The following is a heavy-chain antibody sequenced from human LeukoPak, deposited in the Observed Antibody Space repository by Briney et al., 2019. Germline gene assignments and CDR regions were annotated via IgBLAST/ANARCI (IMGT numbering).Heavy chain of an antibody. D-gene: IGHD2-2*01. Sequence: ASVKVSCKASGYTFTSYGISWVRQAPGQGLEWMGWISAYNGNTNYAQKLRGRVTMTTDTSTSTAYMELRSLRSDDTAVYYCARLVVVPAAILPDYWGQGTLVTVSS. V-gene: IGHV1-18*04. CDR3: ARLVVVPAAILPDY. CDR2: ISAYNGNT. CDR1: GYTFTSYG. J-gene: IGHJ4*02.